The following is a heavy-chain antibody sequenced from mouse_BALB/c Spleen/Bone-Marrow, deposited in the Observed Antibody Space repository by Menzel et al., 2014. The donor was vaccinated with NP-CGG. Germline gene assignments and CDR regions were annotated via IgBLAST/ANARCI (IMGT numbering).Heavy chain of an antibody. J-gene: IGHJ4*01. CDR1: GFTFSSFG. Sequence: EVKLVESGGGLVRPGGSRKLSCAASGFTFSSFGMHWVRQAPEKGLEWVAYISSGSGTIYYADTVKGRFTISRDNPKNTLFLQMSSLRSEDTAMYYCARSRYASALSAMDYWGQGTSLTASS. V-gene: IGHV5-17*02. CDR2: ISSGSGTI. D-gene: IGHD2-14*01. CDR3: ARSRYASALSAMDY.